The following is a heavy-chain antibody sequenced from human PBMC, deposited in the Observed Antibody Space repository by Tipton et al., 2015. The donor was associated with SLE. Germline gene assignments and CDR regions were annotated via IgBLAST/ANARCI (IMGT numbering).Heavy chain of an antibody. J-gene: IGHJ4*02. V-gene: IGHV4-39*01. CDR3: AKYRSSWYYFDY. CDR1: GGSISSSSYY. D-gene: IGHD6-13*01. CDR2: IYYGGGT. Sequence: TLSLTCTVSGGSISSSSYYWGWIRQPPGKGLEWIASIYYGGGTYYNPSLKSRITMSVDTSKNQFSLKLSSVTAADTAVYYCAKYRSSWYYFDYWGQGTLVTVSS.